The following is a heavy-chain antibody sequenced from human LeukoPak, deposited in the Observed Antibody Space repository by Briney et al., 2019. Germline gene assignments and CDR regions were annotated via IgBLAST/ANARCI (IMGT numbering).Heavy chain of an antibody. CDR3: ARVPRAGRRGDYFDY. CDR1: GFTVSSNY. CDR2: IYSGGST. V-gene: IGHV3-66*01. D-gene: IGHD3-10*01. Sequence: DPGGSLRLSCAASGFTVSSNYMSWVRQAPGKGLEWVSVIYSGGSTYYADSVKGRFTISRDNSKNTLYLQMNSLRAEDTAVYYCARVPRAGRRGDYFDYWGQGTLVTVSS. J-gene: IGHJ4*02.